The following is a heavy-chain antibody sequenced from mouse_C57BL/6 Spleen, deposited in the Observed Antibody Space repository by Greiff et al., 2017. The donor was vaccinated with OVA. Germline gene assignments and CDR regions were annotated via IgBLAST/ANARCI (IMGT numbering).Heavy chain of an antibody. V-gene: IGHV14-2*01. Sequence: EVKLVASGAELVKPGASVKLSCTASGFNIKDYYMHWVKQRTEQGLEWIGRIDPEDGETKYAPKFQGKATITADTSSNTAYLQLSSLTSEDTAVYYCARSLTGPYYFDYWGQGTTLTVSS. J-gene: IGHJ2*01. CDR3: ARSLTGPYYFDY. CDR2: IDPEDGET. D-gene: IGHD4-1*01. CDR1: GFNIKDYY.